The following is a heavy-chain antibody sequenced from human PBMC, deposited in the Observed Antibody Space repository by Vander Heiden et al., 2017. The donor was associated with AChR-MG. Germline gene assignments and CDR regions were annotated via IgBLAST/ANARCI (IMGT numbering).Heavy chain of an antibody. D-gene: IGHD2-2*01. J-gene: IGHJ5*02. CDR2: IYYSGGT. CDR1: GGSISSSNYY. V-gene: IGHV4-39*01. CDR3: ARSDLGVPAAISPWFDP. Sequence: QLQLQESGPGLVKPSETLSLTCTVSGGSISSSNYYWGWIRQPPGKGLEWIGSIYYSGGTYYNPSLKSRVTISVDTSKNQFSLKLSSVTAADTAVYYCARSDLGVPAAISPWFDPWGQGTLVTVSS.